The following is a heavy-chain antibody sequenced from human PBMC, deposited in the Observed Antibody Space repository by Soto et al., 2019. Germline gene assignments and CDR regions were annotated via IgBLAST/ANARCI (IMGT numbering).Heavy chain of an antibody. CDR3: ARDRSSGWYLEGDYYYGMDV. CDR2: INHSGST. Sequence: SETLSLTCAVYGGSFSGYYWSWIRQPPGKGLEWIGEINHSGSTNYNPSLKSRVTISVDTSKNQFSLKLSSVTAADTAVYYCARDRSSGWYLEGDYYYGMDVWGQGTTVTVS. CDR1: GGSFSGYY. J-gene: IGHJ6*02. V-gene: IGHV4-34*01. D-gene: IGHD6-19*01.